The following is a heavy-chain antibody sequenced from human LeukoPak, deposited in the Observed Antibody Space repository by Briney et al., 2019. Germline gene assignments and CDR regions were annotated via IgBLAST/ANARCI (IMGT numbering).Heavy chain of an antibody. CDR1: GYTLTSHV. J-gene: IGHJ5*02. V-gene: IGHV1-8*01. D-gene: IGHD3-10*01. Sequence: ASVKVSCKASGYTLTSHVINWVRQAAGQGREWVGWMNPKSGDTGNAQKFQDRVAMTRDTSINTVYMELSSLTSEDTAVYYCARDLYGSGSSGFDPWGQGILVTVSS. CDR3: ARDLYGSGSSGFDP. CDR2: MNPKSGDT.